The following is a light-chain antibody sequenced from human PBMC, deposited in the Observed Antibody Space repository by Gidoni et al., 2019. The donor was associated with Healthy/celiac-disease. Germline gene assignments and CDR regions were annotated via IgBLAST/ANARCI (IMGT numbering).Light chain of an antibody. J-gene: IGKJ2*01. CDR2: AAS. CDR1: QSISSY. V-gene: IGKV1-39*01. CDR3: QQSYSTPYMYT. Sequence: IQMPKSPSSRSASVGDRVPITCRASQSISSYLNWYQQKPGKAPKLLIYAASSLQSGVPSRFSGSGSGTDFTLTISSLQPEDFATYYCQQSYSTPYMYTFGQGTKLEIK.